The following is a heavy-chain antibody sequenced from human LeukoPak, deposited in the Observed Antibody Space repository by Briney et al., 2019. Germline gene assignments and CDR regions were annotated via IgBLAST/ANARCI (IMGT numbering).Heavy chain of an antibody. D-gene: IGHD2-2*02. V-gene: IGHV3-7*01. J-gene: IGHJ4*02. CDR2: IKQDGREK. CDR1: GFTFSSYW. CDR3: ARGPAYCSSTSCYTPPNY. Sequence: GGSLRLSCAASGFTFSSYWMSWVRQAPGKGVEWVANIKQDGREKYYVDSVNGRFTISRDNAKNSLYLQMNSLRAEDTAVYYCARGPAYCSSTSCYTPPNYWGQGTLVTVSS.